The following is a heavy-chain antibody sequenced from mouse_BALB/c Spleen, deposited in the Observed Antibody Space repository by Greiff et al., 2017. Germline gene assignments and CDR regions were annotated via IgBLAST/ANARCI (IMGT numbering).Heavy chain of an antibody. CDR3: ARSRGEAIYDSYDGLDWYFDV. CDR2: IRNKANGYTT. Sequence: EVMLVESGGGLVQPGGSLRLSCATSGFTFTDYYMSWVRQPPGKALEWLGFIRNKANGYTTEYSASVKGLFTISRDNSQSILYLQMNTLRAEDSATYYCARSRGEAIYDSYDGLDWYFDVWGAGTTVTVSS. V-gene: IGHV7-3*02. D-gene: IGHD2-12*01. J-gene: IGHJ1*01. CDR1: GFTFTDYY.